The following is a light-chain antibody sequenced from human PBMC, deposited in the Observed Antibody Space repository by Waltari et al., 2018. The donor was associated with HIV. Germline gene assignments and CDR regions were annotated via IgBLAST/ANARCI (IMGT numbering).Light chain of an antibody. CDR1: QSIASY. J-gene: IGKJ1*01. Sequence: DIQMTQSPSSLSASVGDRVTIACRASQSIASYVNWYQQKPGKAPNLLIYAASTSQTGVPSRFSGSGSGTQFTLTISGLQVEDFATYYCLQTYGAPRNPPSFGQGTRVEVK. CDR2: AAS. V-gene: IGKV1-39*01. CDR3: LQTYGAPRNPPS.